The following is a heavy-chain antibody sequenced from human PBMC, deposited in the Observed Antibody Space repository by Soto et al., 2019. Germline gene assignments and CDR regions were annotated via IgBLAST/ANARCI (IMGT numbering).Heavy chain of an antibody. CDR3: WRHDKTALPPLDS. CDR1: GAGDTFSNYG. CDR2: TIPAFGTA. V-gene: IGHV1-69*06. D-gene: IGHD1-1*01. J-gene: IGHJ4*02. Sequence: QVHLVQSGAEVKSPGSAVKVSCKVSGAGDTFSNYGLNWMRQAPGQGLEWMGGTIPAFGTANYAQKFKGRVTIPADTSTTTAYMELSSLRSDDTAVYYCWRHDKTALPPLDSWGQGTLVSVSS.